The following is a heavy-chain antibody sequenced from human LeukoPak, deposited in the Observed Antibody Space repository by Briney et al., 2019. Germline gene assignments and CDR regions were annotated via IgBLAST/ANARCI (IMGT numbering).Heavy chain of an antibody. V-gene: IGHV3-74*01. CDR2: INSDGSST. CDR3: ANFMVTPKIRFFVRR. Sequence: GGSLRLSCAASGFTFSSYWLHWVRQAPGKGLVWVSRINSDGSSTSYADSVKGRFTISRDNAKNTLYLQMNSLRGEDTAAYYCANFMVTPKIRFFVRRWGQGTLVTVSS. CDR1: GFTFSSYW. J-gene: IGHJ4*02. D-gene: IGHD3-3*01.